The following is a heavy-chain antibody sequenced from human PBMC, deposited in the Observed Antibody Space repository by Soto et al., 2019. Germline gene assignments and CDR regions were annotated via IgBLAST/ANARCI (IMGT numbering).Heavy chain of an antibody. CDR3: AKARLVVTAIYYYYGMDV. Sequence: QVPLVQSGAEVKKPGSSVKVSCKASGGTFSSYAISWVRQAPGQGLEWMGGIIPIFGTANYAQKFQGRVTITADESTSTAYMELSSLRSEDTAVYYCAKARLVVTAIYYYYGMDVWGQGTTVTVSS. J-gene: IGHJ6*02. CDR2: IIPIFGTA. V-gene: IGHV1-69*01. CDR1: GGTFSSYA. D-gene: IGHD2-21*02.